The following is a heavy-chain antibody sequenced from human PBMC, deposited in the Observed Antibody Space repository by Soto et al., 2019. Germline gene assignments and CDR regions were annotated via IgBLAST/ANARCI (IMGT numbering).Heavy chain of an antibody. J-gene: IGHJ4*02. CDR3: ARAGGGDIIDPHFDY. CDR1: GGSITGDGSY. D-gene: IGHD3-10*01. Sequence: NTSETLSLTCAVSGGSITGDGSYWSWIRQHPGKGLEWIGYIYYSGSTYYNPSLRSRVTISVDTPKGQFSLRLTSVTAADTAVYYCARAGGGDIIDPHFDYWGRGTLVTVSS. V-gene: IGHV4-31*11. CDR2: IYYSGST.